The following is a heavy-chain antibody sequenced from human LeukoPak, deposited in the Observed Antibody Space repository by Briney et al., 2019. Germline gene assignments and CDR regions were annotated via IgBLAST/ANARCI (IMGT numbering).Heavy chain of an antibody. CDR3: ARTPPTIFGVVKVEGGTNWFDP. V-gene: IGHV3-21*01. D-gene: IGHD3-3*01. Sequence: GGSLRLSCAASGFTFSSYSMNWVRQAPGKGVEGVSSISSSSSYIYYAESVKGGFTISRDKAKKSLYMQMNRQRDEETGVYYCARTPPTIFGVVKVEGGTNWFDPWGQGTLVTVSS. CDR1: GFTFSSYS. J-gene: IGHJ5*02. CDR2: ISSSSSYI.